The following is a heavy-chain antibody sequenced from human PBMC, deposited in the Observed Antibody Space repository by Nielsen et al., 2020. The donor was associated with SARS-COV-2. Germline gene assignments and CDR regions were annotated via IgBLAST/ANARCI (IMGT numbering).Heavy chain of an antibody. V-gene: IGHV3-30-3*01. D-gene: IGHD3-10*01. CDR3: ARADYGSGSYYYYYYGMDI. J-gene: IGHJ6*02. Sequence: VRQAPGKGLEWVAVISYDGSNKYYADSVKGRFTISRDNSKNTLYLQMNSLRAEDTAVCYCARADYGSGSYYYYYYGMDIWGQGTTVTVSS. CDR2: ISYDGSNK.